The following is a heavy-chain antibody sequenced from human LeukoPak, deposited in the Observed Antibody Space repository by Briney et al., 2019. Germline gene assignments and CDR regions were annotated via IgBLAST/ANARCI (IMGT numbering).Heavy chain of an antibody. CDR2: ISKDGSNK. J-gene: IGHJ4*02. Sequence: PGRSLRLSCAASGFTFSSYAMHWDRQAPGKGLEWVAVISKDGSNKYYADSVKGRVTISRDNSKNTLYLQMNSLRVEDTAVYYCARVPDSSGWSGDYWGQGTLVTVSS. D-gene: IGHD6-19*01. CDR3: ARVPDSSGWSGDY. CDR1: GFTFSSYA. V-gene: IGHV3-30*04.